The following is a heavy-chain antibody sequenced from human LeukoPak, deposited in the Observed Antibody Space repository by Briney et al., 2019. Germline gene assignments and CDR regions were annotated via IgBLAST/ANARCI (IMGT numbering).Heavy chain of an antibody. V-gene: IGHV1-2*02. Sequence: GASVKVSCKASGYTFNDHYIHWVRQAPGQGLEWMGWINPIKGDTNYAQKFQGRVTMARDTSITTAYMELSSLRSDDTAVYYCARHSPGLGPNNYNYVYWGQGTLVTVSS. CDR2: INPIKGDT. CDR1: GYTFNDHY. CDR3: ARHSPGLGPNNYNYVY. J-gene: IGHJ4*02. D-gene: IGHD5-24*01.